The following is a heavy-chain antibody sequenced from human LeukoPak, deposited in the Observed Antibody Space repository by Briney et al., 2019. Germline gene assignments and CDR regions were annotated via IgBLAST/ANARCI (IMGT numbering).Heavy chain of an antibody. V-gene: IGHV1-69*13. CDR1: GGTFSSYA. Sequence: HAASVKVSCKASGGTFSSYAISWVRQAPGQGLEWMGGIIPIFGTANYAQKFQGRVTITADESTSTAYMELSSLRSEDTAVYYCARGITTVTTYAAFDIWGQGTMVTVSS. D-gene: IGHD4-17*01. CDR2: IIPIFGTA. J-gene: IGHJ3*02. CDR3: ARGITTVTTYAAFDI.